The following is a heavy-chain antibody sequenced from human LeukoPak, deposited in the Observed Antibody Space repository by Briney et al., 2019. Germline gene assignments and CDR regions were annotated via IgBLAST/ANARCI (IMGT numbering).Heavy chain of an antibody. J-gene: IGHJ4*02. D-gene: IGHD1-26*01. Sequence: GGSLRLSCAASGFTFSNYAMHWVRQAPGKGLEWVAVISYDGSNKYYADSVKGRFTISRDNAKNTLYLQMNSLRAEDTAVYYCARGLGGSYRADFDYWGQGTLVTVSS. CDR3: ARGLGGSYRADFDY. V-gene: IGHV3-30-3*01. CDR1: GFTFSNYA. CDR2: ISYDGSNK.